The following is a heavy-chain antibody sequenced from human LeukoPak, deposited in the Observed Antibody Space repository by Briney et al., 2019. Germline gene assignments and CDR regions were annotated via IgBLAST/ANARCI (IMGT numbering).Heavy chain of an antibody. CDR1: GSTFSGSA. Sequence: GGSLRLSCAASGSTFSGSAMYWVRQAPGKGLEWVAIISYDGSNKYYADSVKGRFTISRDKSKNTLYLQMNSLRGEDTAAYYCARDTPVATPSSVNWFDPWGQGTLVTVSS. CDR2: ISYDGSNK. V-gene: IGHV3-30*04. CDR3: ARDTPVATPSSVNWFDP. D-gene: IGHD5-12*01. J-gene: IGHJ5*02.